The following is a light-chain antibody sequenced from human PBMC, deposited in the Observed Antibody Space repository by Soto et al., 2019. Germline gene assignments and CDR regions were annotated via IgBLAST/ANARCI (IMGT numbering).Light chain of an antibody. CDR1: QSVRSSY. CDR2: GAS. V-gene: IGKV3-20*01. J-gene: IGKJ4*01. Sequence: EIVLTQSPGTLSLSPGERATLSCRASQSVRSSYLAWYQQKPGQAPRLLIYGASSRPTGIPDRFSGSGSGTDFTLTISRLEPEDFAVYYCQQYGSSPPLTFGGGTKVEIK. CDR3: QQYGSSPPLT.